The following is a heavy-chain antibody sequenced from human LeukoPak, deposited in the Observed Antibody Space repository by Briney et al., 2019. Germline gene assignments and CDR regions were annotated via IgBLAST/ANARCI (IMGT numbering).Heavy chain of an antibody. V-gene: IGHV3-30-3*01. CDR1: GFTFSTYA. CDR3: AREILTGYAFDI. J-gene: IGHJ3*02. Sequence: GRSLRLSCAASGFTFSTYAMHWVRQAPGKGLEWVAFISYDGTNKYCADSVKGRFTISRDNSKNTLHLQMNSLRAEDTALYYCAREILTGYAFDIWGQGTMVTVSS. CDR2: ISYDGTNK. D-gene: IGHD7-27*01.